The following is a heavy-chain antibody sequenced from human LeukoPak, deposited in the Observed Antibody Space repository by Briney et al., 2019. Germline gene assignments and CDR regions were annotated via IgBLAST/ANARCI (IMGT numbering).Heavy chain of an antibody. CDR2: ISGSGGST. CDR1: GFTFSSYA. CDR3: AKEAIRSSGWYRYYNWFDP. V-gene: IGHV3-23*01. Sequence: GGSLRLSCAASGFTFSSYAMSWVRQAPGKGLEWVSAISGSGGSTYYADSVKGRFTISRDNSKNTLYLQMNSLRAEDTAVYYCAKEAIRSSGWYRYYNWFDPWGQGALVTVSS. J-gene: IGHJ5*02. D-gene: IGHD6-19*01.